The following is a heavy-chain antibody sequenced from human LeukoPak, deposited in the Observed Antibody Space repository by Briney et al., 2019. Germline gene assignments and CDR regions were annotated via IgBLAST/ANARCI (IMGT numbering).Heavy chain of an antibody. CDR1: GGSITSNNW. CDR3: ARNGGNSDVDD. V-gene: IGHV4-4*02. Sequence: SETLSLTCAVSGGSITSNNWWTWVRQPPGKGLEWIGEIYHSGSTNYNPPLKSRVTISVDKSKKQFSLKLSSVTAADTAVYYCARNGGNSDVDDWGQGTLVTVSS. J-gene: IGHJ4*02. D-gene: IGHD4-23*01. CDR2: IYHSGST.